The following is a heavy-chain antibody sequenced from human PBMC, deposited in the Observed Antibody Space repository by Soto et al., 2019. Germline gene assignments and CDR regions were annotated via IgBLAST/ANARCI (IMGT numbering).Heavy chain of an antibody. D-gene: IGHD6-25*01. CDR2: INHSGST. J-gene: IGHJ6*02. V-gene: IGHV4-34*01. Sequence: PSETLSLTCAVYGGSFSGYYWSWIRQPPGKGLEWIGEINHSGSTNYNPSLKSRVTISVDTSKNQFSLKLSSVTAADTAVYYCARGRGAAGLYYYYYYGMDVWGQGT. CDR1: GGSFSGYY. CDR3: ARGRGAAGLYYYYYYGMDV.